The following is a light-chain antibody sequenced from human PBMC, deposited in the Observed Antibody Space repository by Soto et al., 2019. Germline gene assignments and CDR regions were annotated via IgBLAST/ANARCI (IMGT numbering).Light chain of an antibody. J-gene: IGLJ1*01. CDR1: SSDIGGYNY. Sequence: QSALTQPASVSGSPGQSITISCTGTSSDIGGYNYVSWYQQHPGKAPKLMIYEVSNRPSGVSNRFSGSKSGNTASLTISGLQAEDEADYYCSSYTSSNYVFGTGTTVTVL. CDR2: EVS. CDR3: SSYTSSNYV. V-gene: IGLV2-14*01.